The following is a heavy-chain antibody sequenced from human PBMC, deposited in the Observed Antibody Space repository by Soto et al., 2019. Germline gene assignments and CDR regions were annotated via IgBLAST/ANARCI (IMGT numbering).Heavy chain of an antibody. J-gene: IGHJ3*01. Sequence: EVQLVESGGGLVQPGGSLRLSCAASGFTFSSYWMHWVRQGPGEGLVWVSHIGSDGSYTTYADSVKGRFTISRDNAKNTLYLQMNSLRAEDTAMYYCARGWWGWGQGTMVTVSS. CDR3: ARGWWG. V-gene: IGHV3-74*01. D-gene: IGHD2-15*01. CDR1: GFTFSSYW. CDR2: IGSDGSYT.